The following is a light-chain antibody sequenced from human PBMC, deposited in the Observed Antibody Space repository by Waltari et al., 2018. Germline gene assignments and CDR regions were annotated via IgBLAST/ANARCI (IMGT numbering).Light chain of an antibody. CDR3: QQYNGYIYT. J-gene: IGKJ2*01. CDR1: QNINTY. CDR2: EAS. Sequence: DIQMTQSPSTLSASVGDRVTITYRASQNINTYLARYQQKPGKAPKLLIYEASSLETGVPSRFSGRGSGTEFTLTIRSLQPDDFATYYCQQYNGYIYTFGQGTRLEI. V-gene: IGKV1-5*03.